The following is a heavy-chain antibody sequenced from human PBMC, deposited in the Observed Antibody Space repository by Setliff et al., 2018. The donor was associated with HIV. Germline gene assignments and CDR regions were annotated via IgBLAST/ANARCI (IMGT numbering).Heavy chain of an antibody. CDR1: GYYFTTFW. J-gene: IGHJ4*02. V-gene: IGHV5-51*01. CDR3: ARHGGYNPLDY. D-gene: IGHD5-12*01. Sequence: PGESLKISCKGSGYYFTTFWIAWVRQMPGKGLEWMGFIYPGDSHTTYSPSFQGQVTISVDTSVSTAYLQWSSLKASDTAMYYCARHGGYNPLDYWGQGTLVTVS. CDR2: IYPGDSHT.